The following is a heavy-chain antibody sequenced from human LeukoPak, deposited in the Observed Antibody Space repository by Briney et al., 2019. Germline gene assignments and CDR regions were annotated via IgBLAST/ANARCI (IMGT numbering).Heavy chain of an antibody. V-gene: IGHV3-53*01. CDR1: GFTVSTNY. Sequence: GSLRLSCAASGFTVSTNYMSWVRQAPGKGLEWVSVIYSGGRTDYADSVKGRFTISRDNSKNTLYLQMNTLRVEDTAVYFCARDSQYCSSGSCSPGASDIWGQGTMVTVSS. J-gene: IGHJ3*02. D-gene: IGHD2-15*01. CDR2: IYSGGRT. CDR3: ARDSQYCSSGSCSPGASDI.